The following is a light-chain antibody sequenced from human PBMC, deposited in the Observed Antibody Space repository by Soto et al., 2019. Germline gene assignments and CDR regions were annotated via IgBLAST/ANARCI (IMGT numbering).Light chain of an antibody. J-gene: IGLJ1*01. Sequence: QSALTQPASVSGSPVQSITISCTGTSSDVCGYNYVAWYQQHPGKAPKLMIYEVSNRPAGVSNRFSGSKSGNTASLTIYGLQDADEDDYYCQVWDSRSXYYVVGTGTKVXV. CDR3: QVWDSRSXYYV. CDR1: SSDVCGYNY. CDR2: EVS. V-gene: IGLV2-14*01.